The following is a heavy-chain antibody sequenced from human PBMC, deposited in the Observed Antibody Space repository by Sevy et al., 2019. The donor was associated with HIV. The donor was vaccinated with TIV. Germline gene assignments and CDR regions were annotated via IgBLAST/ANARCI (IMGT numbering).Heavy chain of an antibody. CDR3: ARVYYYYSSGYYPPFDY. V-gene: IGHV3-21*01. Sequence: GGSLRLSCAASGFTFSSYSMNWVRQAPGKGLEWVSSISSSSSYIYYADSVKGRFTISRDKAKNSLYLQMNSLRAEDTAVYYCARVYYYYSSGYYPPFDYWGQGTLVTVSS. D-gene: IGHD3-22*01. CDR2: ISSSSSYI. J-gene: IGHJ4*02. CDR1: GFTFSSYS.